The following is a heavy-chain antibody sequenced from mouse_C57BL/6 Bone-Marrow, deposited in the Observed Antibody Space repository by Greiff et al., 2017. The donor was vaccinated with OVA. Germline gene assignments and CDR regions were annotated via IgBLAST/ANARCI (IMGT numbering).Heavy chain of an antibody. J-gene: IGHJ4*01. D-gene: IGHD1-1*01. CDR3: ARRDLDLITTVVATGYYAMDY. V-gene: IGHV1-55*01. Sequence: QVQLQQSGAELVKPGASVKMSCKASGYTFTSYWITWVKQRPGQGLEWIGDIYPGSGSTNYNEKFKSKATLTVDTSSSTAYMQLSSLTSEDSAVYYCARRDLDLITTVVATGYYAMDYWGQGTSVTVSS. CDR2: IYPGSGST. CDR1: GYTFTSYW.